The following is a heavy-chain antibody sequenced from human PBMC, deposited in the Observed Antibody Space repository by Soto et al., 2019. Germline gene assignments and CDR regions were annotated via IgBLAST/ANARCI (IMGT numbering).Heavy chain of an antibody. CDR3: ARGGYSCGYWHYYYYGMDV. CDR1: GGSFSGYY. J-gene: IGHJ6*02. D-gene: IGHD5-18*01. Sequence: PWETLSLTCAVYGGSFSGYYWSWIRQPPGKGLEWIGEINHSGSTNYNPSLKSRVTISVDTSKNQFSLKLSSVTAADTAVYYCARGGYSCGYWHYYYYGMDVWGQGTTVTVSS. V-gene: IGHV4-34*01. CDR2: INHSGST.